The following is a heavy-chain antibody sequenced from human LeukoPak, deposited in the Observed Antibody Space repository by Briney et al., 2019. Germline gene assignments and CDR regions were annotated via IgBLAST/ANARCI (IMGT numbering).Heavy chain of an antibody. CDR3: ARLQYSGGDMSGFDP. J-gene: IGHJ5*02. D-gene: IGHD2-21*02. CDR2: IDPADSYT. V-gene: IGHV5-10-1*01. Sequence: GEALRIPCNGSGYNFNTYWINWVRQMPGKGLEWMGRIDPADSYTNYSPSFQGHVTISADKSISTAYLQWSSLKASDSALYYCARLQYSGGDMSGFDPWGQGTLVTVSS. CDR1: GYNFNTYW.